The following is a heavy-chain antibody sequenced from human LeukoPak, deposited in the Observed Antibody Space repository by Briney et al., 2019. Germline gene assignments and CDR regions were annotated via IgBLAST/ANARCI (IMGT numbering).Heavy chain of an antibody. Sequence: SETLSLTCTVSGGSISSYYWSWIRQPPGKGLELIGYIYYSGSTNYNPSLKSRVTISVDTSKNQFSLKLSSVTAADTAVYYCAREGVAVADPNWFDPWGQGTLVTVSS. CDR2: IYYSGST. D-gene: IGHD6-19*01. CDR3: AREGVAVADPNWFDP. V-gene: IGHV4-59*01. CDR1: GGSISSYY. J-gene: IGHJ5*02.